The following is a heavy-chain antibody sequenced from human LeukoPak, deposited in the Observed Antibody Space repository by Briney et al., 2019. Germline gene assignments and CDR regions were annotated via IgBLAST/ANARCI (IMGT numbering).Heavy chain of an antibody. V-gene: IGHV4-61*01. CDR3: ARTYYDFWGCRMWFDP. CDR2: IYYSGST. Sequence: SEPLSLTCTVSGGSVSSGSYYWSWIRQPPGKGLEWIGYIYYSGSTNYNPSLKSRVTISVDTSKDQFSLKLSSVTAADTAVYYCARTYYDFWGCRMWFDPWGQGTLVTVSS. CDR1: GGSVSSGSYY. D-gene: IGHD3-3*01. J-gene: IGHJ5*02.